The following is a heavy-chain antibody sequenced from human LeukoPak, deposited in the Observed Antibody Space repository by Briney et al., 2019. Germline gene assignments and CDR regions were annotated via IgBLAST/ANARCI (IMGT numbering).Heavy chain of an antibody. CDR2: ISPSDGTT. CDR1: GYTFTSNF. CDR3: ARSMAARDHFDY. Sequence: ASVKVSCKVSGYTFTSNFMHWVRQAPGQGLEWMGIISPSDGTTTYAQNFQGRVTMTRDMSTSTVYMELSSLRSEDTAVYYCARSMAARDHFDYWGQGTLVTVSS. V-gene: IGHV1-46*01. D-gene: IGHD6-6*01. J-gene: IGHJ4*02.